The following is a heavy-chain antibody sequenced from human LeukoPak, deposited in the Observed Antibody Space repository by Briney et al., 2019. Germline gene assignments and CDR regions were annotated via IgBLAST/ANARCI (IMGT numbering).Heavy chain of an antibody. J-gene: IGHJ5*02. D-gene: IGHD4-23*01. V-gene: IGHV1-46*01. CDR3: ARDNSVEDTAWWFDP. CDR2: INPSGGST. CDR1: GYTFTSYY. Sequence: ASVKVSCKASGYTFTSYYMHWVRQAPGQGLEWMGIINPSGGSTSYAQKFQGRVTMTRDMSTSADYMELSSLRSEDTAMYYCARDNSVEDTAWWFDPWGQGTLSPSPQ.